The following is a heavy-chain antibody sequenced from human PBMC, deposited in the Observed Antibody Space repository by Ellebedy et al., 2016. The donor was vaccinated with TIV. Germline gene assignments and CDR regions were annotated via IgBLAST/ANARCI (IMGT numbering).Heavy chain of an antibody. CDR1: GYTFTGYY. Sequence: AASVKVSCKASGYTFTGYYMHWVRQAPGQGLEWMGIINTSGGSTSYAQKFHGRVTMTRDTSTSTVYMELSRLRSDDTAVYYCASSIVVVPAAVDYWGQGTLVTVSS. J-gene: IGHJ4*02. V-gene: IGHV1-46*01. D-gene: IGHD2-2*01. CDR3: ASSIVVVPAAVDY. CDR2: INTSGGST.